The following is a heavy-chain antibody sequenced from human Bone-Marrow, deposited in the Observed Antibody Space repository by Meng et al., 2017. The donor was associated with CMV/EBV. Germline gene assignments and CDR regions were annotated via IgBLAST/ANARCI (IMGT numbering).Heavy chain of an antibody. J-gene: IGHJ5*02. CDR1: GFTCSRYA. CDR2: IRGSGGST. D-gene: IGHD3-22*01. Sequence: SGFTCSRYARTWVRQAPGKGPEWVSAIRGSGGSTYYADSVKGRFTISRDNSKNTLYLQMNSLRAEDTAVYYCHPTDITMIVVVQPMAWGQGTLVTVSS. CDR3: HPTDITMIVVVQPMA. V-gene: IGHV3-23*01.